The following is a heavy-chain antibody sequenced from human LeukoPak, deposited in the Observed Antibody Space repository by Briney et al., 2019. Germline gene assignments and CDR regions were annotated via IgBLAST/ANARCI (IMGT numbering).Heavy chain of an antibody. J-gene: IGHJ6*03. V-gene: IGHV1-18*01. Sequence: GASVKVSCKASGYIFINYGISWVRQAPGQGLEWMGWISGYNGHTNYAQKFQDRVTMTTDTSTSTAYMELRNLTSDDTAVYYCGGDQTTVTYHYYYYMDVWGNGTAVTVSS. CDR3: GGDQTTVTYHYYYYMDV. CDR2: ISGYNGHT. D-gene: IGHD4-17*01. CDR1: GYIFINYG.